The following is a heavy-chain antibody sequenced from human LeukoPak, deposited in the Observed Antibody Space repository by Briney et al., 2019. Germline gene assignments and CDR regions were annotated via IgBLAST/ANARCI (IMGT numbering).Heavy chain of an antibody. D-gene: IGHD4-23*01. J-gene: IGHJ5*02. Sequence: SETLSLTCAVYGGSFSGYYWSWIRQPPGKGLEWIGEINHSGSTNYNPSLKSRVTISVDTSKNQFSLKLSSVTAADTAVYYCARGGGSSRARGNWFDPWGQGTLVTVSS. CDR1: GGSFSGYY. V-gene: IGHV4-34*01. CDR3: ARGGGSSRARGNWFDP. CDR2: INHSGST.